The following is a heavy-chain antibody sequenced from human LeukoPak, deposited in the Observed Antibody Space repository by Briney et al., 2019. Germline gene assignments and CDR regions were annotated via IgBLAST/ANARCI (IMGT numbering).Heavy chain of an antibody. CDR3: ARGKAFDD. CDR2: IKQDGSEK. CDR1: GFTFSNYW. J-gene: IGHJ4*02. V-gene: IGHV3-7*01. Sequence: GGSLRLSCVASGFTFSNYWMSWVRQAPGRGLEWVANIKQDGSEKYYVDSVKGRFTISRDSAKSSLYLQMNSLRAEDTAVYYCARGKAFDDWGQGTLVIVSS.